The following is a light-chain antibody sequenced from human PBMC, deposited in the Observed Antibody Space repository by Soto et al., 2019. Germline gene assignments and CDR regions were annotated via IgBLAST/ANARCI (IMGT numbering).Light chain of an antibody. CDR1: SSDVGGYNY. V-gene: IGLV2-8*01. CDR2: EVN. J-gene: IGLJ1*01. Sequence: QSVLTQPPSASGSPGQSVTISCTGTSSDVGGYNYVSWYQQHPGKAPKVIIYEVNKRPSGVPDRFSGSKSGNTASLTVSGLQAEDEADYYCSSYAGIDILYVFGTGTKLTVL. CDR3: SSYAGIDILYV.